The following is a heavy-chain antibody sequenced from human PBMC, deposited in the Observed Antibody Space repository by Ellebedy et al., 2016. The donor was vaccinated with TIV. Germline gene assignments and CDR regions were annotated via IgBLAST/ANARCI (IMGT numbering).Heavy chain of an antibody. J-gene: IGHJ3*02. CDR2: IKQDGSDK. CDR3: ARDSGYCTSTGCRGDAFDI. Sequence: PGGSLRLSCAASGFTFSSYWMSWVRQAPGKGLEWVANIKQDGSDKYYVDSVKGRFTISRDNAKNSLYLQMNSLRAEDTAVYYCARDSGYCTSTGCRGDAFDIWGQGTMVTVSS. CDR1: GFTFSSYW. V-gene: IGHV3-7*01. D-gene: IGHD2-2*01.